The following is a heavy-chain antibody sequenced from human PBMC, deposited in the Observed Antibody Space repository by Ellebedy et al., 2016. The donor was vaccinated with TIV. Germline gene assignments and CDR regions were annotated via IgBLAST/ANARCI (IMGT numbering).Heavy chain of an antibody. V-gene: IGHV4-39*07. Sequence: MPSETLSLTCTVSGDSISSSSHYWGWVRQPPGKGLEWIGSVFYLGTTYYNPSLQSRLTISVDTSKIQFSLKLSSVTAADTAVYYCARPGSGWGMDVWGQGTTVTVSS. CDR2: VFYLGTT. CDR1: GDSISSSSHY. J-gene: IGHJ6*02. CDR3: ARPGSGWGMDV. D-gene: IGHD6-19*01.